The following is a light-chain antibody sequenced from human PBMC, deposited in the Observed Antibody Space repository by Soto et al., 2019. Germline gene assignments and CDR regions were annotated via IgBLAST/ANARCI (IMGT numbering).Light chain of an antibody. CDR2: EVT. CDR1: GSDIGSYNF. J-gene: IGLJ1*01. CDR3: YSYTSSSTYV. Sequence: QSALAQPASVSGSPGQSITISCTGTGSDIGSYNFVSWYQHHPGKAPQLMIYEVTHRPSGVSDRFSGSESDNTASLSISGLQAEDEADYYCYSYTSSSTYVSGTGTKVTVL. V-gene: IGLV2-14*01.